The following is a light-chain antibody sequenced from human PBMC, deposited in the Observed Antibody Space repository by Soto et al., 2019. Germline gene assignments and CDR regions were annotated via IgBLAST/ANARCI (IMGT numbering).Light chain of an antibody. CDR1: QSVSSN. Sequence: EIVMTQSPATLSVSPGERATLSCRASQSVSSNLAWYQQKPGQAPRLLLYGASTRATVIPASFSGSGSGTDFTLTISSLQSEEFAVYYCQHYHNWPPWTFGQGTKVEIK. CDR3: QHYHNWPPWT. J-gene: IGKJ1*01. CDR2: GAS. V-gene: IGKV3-15*01.